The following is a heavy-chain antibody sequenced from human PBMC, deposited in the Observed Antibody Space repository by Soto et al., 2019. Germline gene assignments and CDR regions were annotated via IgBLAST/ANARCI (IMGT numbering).Heavy chain of an antibody. Sequence: SETLSLTCTVSGGSISGYYWSWIRQPPGKGLEWIGYMYNTGSTVYNPSFKSRVTISVDTSKNQFSLKLNSVTAADTAVYYCTRDLWGYCGTDCYPLDVWGQGTTVTVSS. J-gene: IGHJ6*02. CDR1: GGSISGYY. CDR3: TRDLWGYCGTDCYPLDV. CDR2: MYNTGST. D-gene: IGHD2-21*02. V-gene: IGHV4-59*01.